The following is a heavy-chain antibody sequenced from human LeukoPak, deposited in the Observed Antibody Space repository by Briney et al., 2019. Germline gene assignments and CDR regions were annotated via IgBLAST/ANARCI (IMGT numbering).Heavy chain of an antibody. CDR3: ARCLYSSGWYPYYFDY. D-gene: IGHD6-19*01. Sequence: SETLSLTCTVSGGSISSYYWSWIRQPPGKGLEWIGYIYYSGSTNYNPSLESRVTISVDTSKNQFSPRLSSVTAADTAVYYCARCLYSSGWYPYYFDYWGQGTLVTVSS. CDR2: IYYSGST. J-gene: IGHJ4*02. CDR1: GGSISSYY. V-gene: IGHV4-59*01.